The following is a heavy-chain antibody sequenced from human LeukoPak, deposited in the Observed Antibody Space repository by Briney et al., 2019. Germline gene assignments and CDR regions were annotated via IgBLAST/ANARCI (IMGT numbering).Heavy chain of an antibody. CDR3: ARQGSGSSPPYFDY. CDR1: GGTISSSIYY. V-gene: IGHV4-39*01. Sequence: PSETLSLTCTASGGTISSSIYYWGWLRHPPGKGLVWIGSIYYSGSTYYNPSLKSRVTISVDTSKNQFSLKLSSVTAADTAVYYCARQGSGSSPPYFDYWGQGTLVTVSS. CDR2: IYYSGST. D-gene: IGHD6-13*01. J-gene: IGHJ4*02.